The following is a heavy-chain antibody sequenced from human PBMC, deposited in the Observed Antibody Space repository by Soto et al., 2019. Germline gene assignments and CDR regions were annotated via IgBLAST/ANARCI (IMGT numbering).Heavy chain of an antibody. Sequence: ASVKVSCKASGYTFTRYTMNWVRQAPGQRLKWMGWINPDNGNTKSSQKFQDRVIITRDTSASTAYMDLSSLRSEGTAVYYCARGIATGQLDPWGQGTLVTVSS. V-gene: IGHV1-3*01. D-gene: IGHD2-15*01. CDR1: GYTFTRYT. J-gene: IGHJ5*02. CDR2: INPDNGNT. CDR3: ARGIATGQLDP.